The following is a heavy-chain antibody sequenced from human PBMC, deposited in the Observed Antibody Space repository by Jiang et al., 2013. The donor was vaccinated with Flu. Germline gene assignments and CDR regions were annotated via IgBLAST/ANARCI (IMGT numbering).Heavy chain of an antibody. CDR3: ATEGVEHGTAPGGWFDP. V-gene: IGHV1-24*01. Sequence: GETIYAQKFQGRVTMTEDTSTDTAYMELSSLRFDDTAVYYCATEGVEHGTAPGGWFDPWGQGTLVTVSS. J-gene: IGHJ5*02. CDR2: GET. D-gene: IGHD1/OR15-1a*01.